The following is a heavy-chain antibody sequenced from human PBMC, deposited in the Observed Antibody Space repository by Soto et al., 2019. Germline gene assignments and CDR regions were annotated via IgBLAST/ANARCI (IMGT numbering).Heavy chain of an antibody. Sequence: SETLSLTCTVSGGSISSYYWSWIRQPPGKGLEWIGYIYYSGSTNYNPSLKSRVTISVDTSKNQFSLKLSSVTAADTAVYYCASHVGTTSREVAFDIWGQGTMVTVSS. V-gene: IGHV4-59*01. CDR3: ASHVGTTSREVAFDI. D-gene: IGHD4-17*01. CDR2: IYYSGST. J-gene: IGHJ3*02. CDR1: GGSISSYY.